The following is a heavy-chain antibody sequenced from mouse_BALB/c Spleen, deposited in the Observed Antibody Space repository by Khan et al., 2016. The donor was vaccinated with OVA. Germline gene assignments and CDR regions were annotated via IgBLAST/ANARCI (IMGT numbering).Heavy chain of an antibody. Sequence: EVQLQESGPGLVKPSQSLSLTCTVTGYSITSDYAWNWIRQFPGNKLEWMGSISYSGSTSYIPSLKSRISITRDTSKNQFFLQLNSVTTEDTATYYCARRFVYWGQGTLVTVSA. CDR2: ISYSGST. CDR1: GYSITSDYA. J-gene: IGHJ3*01. CDR3: ARRFVY. V-gene: IGHV3-2*02.